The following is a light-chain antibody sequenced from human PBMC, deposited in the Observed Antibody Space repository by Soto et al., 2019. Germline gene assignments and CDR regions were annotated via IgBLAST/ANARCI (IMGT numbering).Light chain of an antibody. CDR1: QNINNY. V-gene: IGKV1-33*01. Sequence: DIQMTQSPSSLSASVGDRVTITCQASQNINNYLNWYQQKPGKAPKLLIYSASNLEAGVPSRFSGSGSGTDFTFTISRXQPEDIATYYCQQYEXLPTFGQGTRLEIK. CDR3: QQYEXLPT. J-gene: IGKJ5*01. CDR2: SAS.